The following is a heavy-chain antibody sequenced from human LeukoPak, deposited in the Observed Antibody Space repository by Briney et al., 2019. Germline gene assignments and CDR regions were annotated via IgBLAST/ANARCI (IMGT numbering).Heavy chain of an antibody. CDR2: IYYSGST. J-gene: IGHJ4*02. CDR3: ATSPLWFGESI. CDR1: GGSISSSSYY. D-gene: IGHD3-10*01. Sequence: PSETLSLTWTVSGGSISSSSYYWGWIREPPGKELEWIGSIYYSGSTYYNPSLKSRVTMSVDTSKNQFSLKLSSVTAADTAVYYCATSPLWFGESIWGQGTLVTVSS. V-gene: IGHV4-39*07.